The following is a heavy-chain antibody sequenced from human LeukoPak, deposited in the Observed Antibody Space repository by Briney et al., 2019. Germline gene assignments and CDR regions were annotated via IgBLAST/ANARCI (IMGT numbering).Heavy chain of an antibody. CDR2: ITSDSTI. J-gene: IGHJ4*02. Sequence: GRSLRLSWAASGFTFSDHYMSWIRQAPGKGLEWVSYITSDSTIYYTDSVKGRFTISRDNAKNSLYLQMNSLRAEDTAVYYCARVAGYSSSWYNYWGQGTLVTVSS. V-gene: IGHV3-11*01. CDR1: GFTFSDHY. CDR3: ARVAGYSSSWYNY. D-gene: IGHD6-13*01.